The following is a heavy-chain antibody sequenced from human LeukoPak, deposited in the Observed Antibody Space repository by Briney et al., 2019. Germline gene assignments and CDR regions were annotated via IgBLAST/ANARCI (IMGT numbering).Heavy chain of an antibody. V-gene: IGHV3-30*18. CDR1: GFTFSNYG. CDR2: ISYDGSNK. CDR3: AKDEGRDGYKANYFDY. J-gene: IGHJ4*02. D-gene: IGHD5-24*01. Sequence: PGGSLRLSCAASGFTFSNYGMHWVRQAPGKGLEWVAVISYDGSNKYYADSVKGRFTISRDNSKNTLYLQMNSLRAEDTAVYYCAKDEGRDGYKANYFDYWGQGTLVTVSS.